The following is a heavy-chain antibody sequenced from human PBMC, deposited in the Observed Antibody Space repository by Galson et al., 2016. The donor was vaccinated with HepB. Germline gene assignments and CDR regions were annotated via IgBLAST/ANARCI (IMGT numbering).Heavy chain of an antibody. D-gene: IGHD1-26*01. CDR3: ARGIGNYYLY. CDR1: GFSISGHW. Sequence: SLRLSCAVSGFSISGHWMTWVRQAPGKGLEWVANIKEDGSEKYYVDSVKGRFTISRDNARNSLSLQMNSLRAEDTAIYYCARGIGNYYLYWGQGTLVTVSA. V-gene: IGHV3-7*03. J-gene: IGHJ4*02. CDR2: IKEDGSEK.